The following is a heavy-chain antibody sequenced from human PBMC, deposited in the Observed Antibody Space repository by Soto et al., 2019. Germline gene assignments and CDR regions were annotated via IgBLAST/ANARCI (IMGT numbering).Heavy chain of an antibody. CDR3: ARYFHTYSGPPI. Sequence: PSGTLSLTCVVSGYVITGGYYWGLIRQPPGKGLEWIGTVDHSGSTYYDPSLQGRVTISIDTSKNQFSLKLTSVTVADTALYYCARYFHTYSGPPIWGQGTLVTVSS. J-gene: IGHJ4*02. CDR2: VDHSGST. D-gene: IGHD5-12*01. CDR1: GYVITGGYY. V-gene: IGHV4-38-2*01.